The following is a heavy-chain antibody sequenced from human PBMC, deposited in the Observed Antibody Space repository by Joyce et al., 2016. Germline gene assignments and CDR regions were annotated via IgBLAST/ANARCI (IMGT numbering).Heavy chain of an antibody. CDR3: AKVFMSATPSPNDAFDI. D-gene: IGHD2-2*01. V-gene: IGHV3-30*18. CDR2: ISYDGSNK. J-gene: IGHJ3*02. Sequence: QVQLVESGGGVVQPGMSLRLSCAASGFTFSIYGMHWVRQASGKVLEWVAVISYDGSNKHYRDSVKGRFTISRDNSKNTLYLQMNDLRAEDTAVYYCAKVFMSATPSPNDAFDIWGQGTMVTVSS. CDR1: GFTFSIYG.